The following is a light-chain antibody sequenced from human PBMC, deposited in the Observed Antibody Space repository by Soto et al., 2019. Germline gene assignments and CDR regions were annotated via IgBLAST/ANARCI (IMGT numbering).Light chain of an antibody. CDR2: KAS. J-gene: IGKJ4*01. V-gene: IGKV1-5*03. Sequence: DIQMTQSPSTLSASVGDRVTITCRASQNINRWLAWYQQRPGKAPNLLIHKASTLEAGVPSRFSGSASGTEFTLTISSLQPDDFAPYFCLQYNVYPLTFGGGTQVEIK. CDR1: QNINRW. CDR3: LQYNVYPLT.